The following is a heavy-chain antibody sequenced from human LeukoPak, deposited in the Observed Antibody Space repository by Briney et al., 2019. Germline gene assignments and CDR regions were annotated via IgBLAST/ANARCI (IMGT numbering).Heavy chain of an antibody. CDR2: IKQDGSEK. Sequence: PGGSLRLSCAASGFTFSTYWMSWVRQAPGKGLEWVANIKQDGSEKYYVDSVKGRFTISRDNSKNTLYLQMNSLRAEDTAVYYCARDGSGWPFDYWGQGTLVTVSS. CDR3: ARDGSGWPFDY. CDR1: GFTFSTYW. V-gene: IGHV3-7*03. D-gene: IGHD6-19*01. J-gene: IGHJ4*02.